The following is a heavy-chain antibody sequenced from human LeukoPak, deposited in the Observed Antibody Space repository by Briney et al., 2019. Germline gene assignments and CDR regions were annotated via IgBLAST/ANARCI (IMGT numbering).Heavy chain of an antibody. CDR1: GFPFSNYW. J-gene: IGHJ3*02. V-gene: IGHV3-7*03. Sequence: GGSLRLSCAVSGFPFSNYWMNWVRQAPGKGLEWVANIKQDGGEIFYVDSVKGRFTISRDNSKNTLYLQMNSLRAEDTAVYYCAKRVNYDSSGLGYGAFDIWGQGTMVTVSS. CDR3: AKRVNYDSSGLGYGAFDI. CDR2: IKQDGGEI. D-gene: IGHD3-22*01.